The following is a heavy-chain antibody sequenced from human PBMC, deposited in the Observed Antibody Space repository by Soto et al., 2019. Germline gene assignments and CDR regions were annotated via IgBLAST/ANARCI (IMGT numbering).Heavy chain of an antibody. D-gene: IGHD1-26*01. Sequence: EVQLVESGGGLVQPGGSLRLSCAASGFTFSDHYVDWVRQAPGKGLXXXXRIRNKANSYSTEYAASAKGRFTISRDDSKNXGYLXMXSXXTEDTAVYYCARIRLGSYVLKYFDYWGQGTLVTVSS. J-gene: IGHJ4*02. CDR3: ARIRLGSYVLKYFDY. CDR1: GFTFSDHY. V-gene: IGHV3-72*01. CDR2: IRNKANSYST.